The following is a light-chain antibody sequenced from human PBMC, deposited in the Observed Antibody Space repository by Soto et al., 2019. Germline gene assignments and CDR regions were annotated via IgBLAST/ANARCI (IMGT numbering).Light chain of an antibody. CDR3: QQRSNWPPIT. CDR2: DAS. Sequence: EIVLTQSPATLSVSPGDRATLSCRASQYIGSTIAWYQQRSGQAPRLLIFDASIRLPTVPARFSGSGSGTDFTLTISSLEPEDFAVYYCQQRSNWPPITFGQGTRLEIK. J-gene: IGKJ5*01. CDR1: QYIGST. V-gene: IGKV3-11*01.